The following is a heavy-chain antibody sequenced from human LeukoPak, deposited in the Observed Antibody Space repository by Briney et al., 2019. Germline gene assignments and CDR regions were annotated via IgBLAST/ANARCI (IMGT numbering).Heavy chain of an antibody. V-gene: IGHV4-61*02. CDR3: ARETPPYDNPDY. CDR1: GGSISSGSYY. Sequence: PSETLSLTCTVSGGSISSGSYYWSWIRQPAGKGLELIGRTHTTGSTNHNPSLKSRVTISMNTSENQFSLKLSSVTAADTAVYYCARETPPYDNPDYWGQGALVTVSS. D-gene: IGHD3-22*01. J-gene: IGHJ4*02. CDR2: THTTGST.